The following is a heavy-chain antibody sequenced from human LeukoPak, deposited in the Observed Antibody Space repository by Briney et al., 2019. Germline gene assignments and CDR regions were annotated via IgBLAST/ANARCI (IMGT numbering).Heavy chain of an antibody. J-gene: IGHJ4*02. Sequence: GGSLRLSCAASGFNFSNAWMSWVRQAPGKGPEWVGRIKSKTDGGTTDYAAPVKGRFTISRDDSKNTLYLQMNSLKTEDTAVYYCTTRIAAHENTMRFDYWGQGTLVTVSS. CDR3: TTRIAAHENTMRFDY. V-gene: IGHV3-15*01. D-gene: IGHD6-6*01. CDR2: IKSKTDGGTT. CDR1: GFNFSNAW.